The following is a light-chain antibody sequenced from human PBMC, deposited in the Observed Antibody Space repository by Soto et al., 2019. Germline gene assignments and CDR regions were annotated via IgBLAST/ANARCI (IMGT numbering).Light chain of an antibody. V-gene: IGKV3-20*01. CDR3: QQYSSLWT. CDR2: GAS. J-gene: IGKJ1*01. Sequence: EIVMTQSPATLSVSPGERFTLSFRASQSVSTDLAWYQQKPGQAPRLLIYGASSRATGIPDRFSGSGSGTDFTLSISRLEPEDFAVYYCQQYSSLWTFGQGTKVDIK. CDR1: QSVSTD.